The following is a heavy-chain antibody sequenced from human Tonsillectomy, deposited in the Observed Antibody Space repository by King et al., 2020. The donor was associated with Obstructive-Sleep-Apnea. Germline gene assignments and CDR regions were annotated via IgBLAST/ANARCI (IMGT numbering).Heavy chain of an antibody. CDR3: AKDNSSGWYRGLDY. D-gene: IGHD6-19*01. Sequence: VQLVESGGGLVQPGRSLRLSCAASGFIFDDYAMPLVRQAPGKGLEGGSGIRWNSGSRGYADSVKGRFTISRDNAKNSLHLQMNSLSAEDTAFYYCAKDNSSGWYRGLDYWGQGTLVIVSS. J-gene: IGHJ4*02. CDR1: GFIFDDYA. V-gene: IGHV3-9*01. CDR2: IRWNSGSR.